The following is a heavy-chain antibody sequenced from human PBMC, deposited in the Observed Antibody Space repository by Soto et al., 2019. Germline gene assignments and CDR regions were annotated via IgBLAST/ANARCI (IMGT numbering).Heavy chain of an antibody. CDR1: GGSISNYY. Sequence: SETLSLTCSVSGGSISNYYWSWFRQTPGKGLEWIGYVHDSWGSNYNPSLKSRVTISVDTSKNQFSLKLTSVTAADTAVYYCARDKITGLFDYWGQGTLVTVSS. CDR2: VHDSWGS. CDR3: ARDKITGLFDY. D-gene: IGHD2-8*02. J-gene: IGHJ4*02. V-gene: IGHV4-59*12.